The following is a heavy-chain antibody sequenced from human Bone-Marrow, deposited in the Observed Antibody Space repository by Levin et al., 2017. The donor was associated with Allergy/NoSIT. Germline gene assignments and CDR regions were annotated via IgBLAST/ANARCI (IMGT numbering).Heavy chain of an antibody. CDR2: ISGSGGST. CDR1: GFTFSSYA. CDR3: AKDYLRRFRELVGFDY. V-gene: IGHV3-23*01. J-gene: IGHJ4*02. Sequence: GGSLRLSCAASGFTFSSYAMSWVRQAPGKGLEWVSAISGSGGSTYYADSVKGRFTISRDNSKNTLYLQMNSLRAEDTAVYYCAKDYLRRFRELVGFDYWGQGTLVTVSS. D-gene: IGHD3-10*01.